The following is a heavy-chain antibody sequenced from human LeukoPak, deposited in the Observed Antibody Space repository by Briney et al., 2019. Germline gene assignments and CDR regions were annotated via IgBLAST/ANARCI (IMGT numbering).Heavy chain of an antibody. CDR2: IWYDGSNK. V-gene: IGHV3-33*01. J-gene: IGHJ4*02. CDR1: GFTFSSYG. CDR3: ARAHYYDSSGYYYGDLDY. D-gene: IGHD3-22*01. Sequence: GGSLRLSCAASGFTFSSYGIHWVRQAPGKGLEWVALIWYDGSNKYYADSVKGRFTISRENSKNTLYLQMNSLRAEDTAVYYCARAHYYDSSGYYYGDLDYWGQGTLVTVSS.